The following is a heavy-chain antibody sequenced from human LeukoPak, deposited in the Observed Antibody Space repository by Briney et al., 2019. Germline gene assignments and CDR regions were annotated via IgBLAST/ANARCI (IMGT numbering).Heavy chain of an antibody. Sequence: PGGSLRLSCAASGFTFDDYTMHWVRQAPGKGLEWVSLISWDGGSTYYADSVKGRFTISRDNSKNSLYLQMNSLRTEDTALYYCAKDYYDYVWGGYRYAFDYWGQGTLVTVSS. CDR3: AKDYYDYVWGGYRYAFDY. CDR1: GFTFDDYT. J-gene: IGHJ4*02. D-gene: IGHD3-16*02. V-gene: IGHV3-43*01. CDR2: ISWDGGST.